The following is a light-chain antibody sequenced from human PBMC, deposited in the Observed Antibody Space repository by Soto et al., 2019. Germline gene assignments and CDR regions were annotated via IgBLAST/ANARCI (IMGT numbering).Light chain of an antibody. J-gene: IGLJ1*01. CDR3: SSYTSSSTYV. CDR1: SSDVGGNKY. CDR2: EVS. V-gene: IGLV2-14*01. Sequence: QSALTQPASVSGSPGKSITISCTGTSSDVGGNKYVSWYQQHPGEAPKLMIYEVSNRPSGVSNRFSGSKSGNTASLTISGLQAEDEADYYCSSYTSSSTYVFGTGTKRTGL.